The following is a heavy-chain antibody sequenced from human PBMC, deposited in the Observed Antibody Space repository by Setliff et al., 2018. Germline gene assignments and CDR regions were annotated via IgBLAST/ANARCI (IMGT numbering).Heavy chain of an antibody. CDR1: GGYISSTSCY. CDR2: IFYTGSS. CDR3: ARLGSRRGFDI. D-gene: IGHD2-15*01. Sequence: SETLSLTCTVSGGYISSTSCYWGWIRQPPGKGLGWIGSIFYTGSSYYNPSRRSRVTMSVDTSNNHFSLKVNSATAADTAVYYCARLGSRRGFDIWGQGIMVTVSS. V-gene: IGHV4-39*02. J-gene: IGHJ3*02.